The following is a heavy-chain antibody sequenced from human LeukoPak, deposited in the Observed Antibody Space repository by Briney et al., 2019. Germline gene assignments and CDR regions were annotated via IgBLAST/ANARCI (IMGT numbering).Heavy chain of an antibody. D-gene: IGHD4-17*01. J-gene: IGHJ4*02. CDR3: AKIPGGWSTVTPFDY. CDR1: GFTFSSYG. V-gene: IGHV3-30*18. Sequence: GGSLRLSCAASGFTFSSYGMHWVRQAPGKGLEWVAVISYDGSNKYYADSVKGRFTISRDNSKNTLYLQMNSLRAEDTAVYYCAKIPGGWSTVTPFDYWGQGTLVTVSS. CDR2: ISYDGSNK.